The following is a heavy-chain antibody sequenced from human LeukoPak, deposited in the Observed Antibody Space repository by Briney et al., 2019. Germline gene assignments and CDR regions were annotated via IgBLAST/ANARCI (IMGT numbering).Heavy chain of an antibody. D-gene: IGHD2-15*01. CDR3: ARDRDNGMDV. CDR1: GFTFSSYA. V-gene: IGHV3-23*01. Sequence: GSLRLSCAASGFTFSSYAMSWVRQAPGKGLEWVSAISGSGGSTYYADSVKGRFTISRDNSKNSLFLQMNSLRDEDTAVYYCARDRDNGMDVWGKGTTVTVSS. CDR2: ISGSGGST. J-gene: IGHJ6*04.